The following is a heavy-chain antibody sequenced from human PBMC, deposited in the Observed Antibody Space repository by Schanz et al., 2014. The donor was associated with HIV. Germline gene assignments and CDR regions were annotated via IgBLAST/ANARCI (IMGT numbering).Heavy chain of an antibody. V-gene: IGHV1-69*01. CDR3: ARSRYGDYPYYFDY. CDR1: GGTFTNYA. Sequence: QVHLVQSGAEVQKPGSSVKVSCKASGGTFTNYALNWVRQAPGQGLGWMGGIIPLFGTANYAQKFQGRVTITADESTSTAYMELSSLRSEDTAVYYCARSRYGDYPYYFDYWGQGTLVTVSS. CDR2: IIPLFGTA. D-gene: IGHD4-17*01. J-gene: IGHJ4*02.